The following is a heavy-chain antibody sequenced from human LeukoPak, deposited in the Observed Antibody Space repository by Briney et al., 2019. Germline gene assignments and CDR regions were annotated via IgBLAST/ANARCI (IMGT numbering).Heavy chain of an antibody. CDR3: ARAYYDFWSGYFYFDY. V-gene: IGHV7-4-1*02. D-gene: IGHD3-3*01. CDR2: INPNTGNP. CDR1: GYAFTSYA. J-gene: IGHJ4*02. Sequence: ASVKVSCKASGYAFTSYAMNWVRQAPGQGLEWMGWINPNTGNPTYAQGFTGRLVFSLDTSVSTAYLQISSLKAEDTAVYYCARAYYDFWSGYFYFDYWGQGTLVTVSS.